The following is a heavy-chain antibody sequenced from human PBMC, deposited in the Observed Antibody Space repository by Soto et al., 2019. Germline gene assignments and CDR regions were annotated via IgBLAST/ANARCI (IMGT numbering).Heavy chain of an antibody. CDR3: ARVRTVTATFYYYYGMDV. J-gene: IGHJ6*02. CDR1: GGSFSAYY. CDR2: INHSGST. D-gene: IGHD2-21*02. V-gene: IGHV4-34*01. Sequence: SETLSLTCAVYGGSFSAYYCSWIRQPPGKGLEWIGEINHSGSTNYNPSLKSRVSISVDTSKKQFSLKLISVTAADTAVYYCARVRTVTATFYYYYGMDVWGQGTTVTVSS.